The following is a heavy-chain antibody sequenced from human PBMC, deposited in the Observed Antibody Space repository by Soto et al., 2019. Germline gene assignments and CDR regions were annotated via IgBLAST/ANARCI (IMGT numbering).Heavy chain of an antibody. CDR1: GFTFSSYA. D-gene: IGHD2-15*01. CDR2: ISGSGGST. CDR3: AKDQDVVVVAAIYFDY. J-gene: IGHJ4*02. V-gene: IGHV3-23*01. Sequence: GGSLRLSCAASGFTFSSYAMSWVRQAPGKGLEWVSAISGSGGSTYYADSVKGRFTISRDNSKNTLYLQMNSLRAEDTAVYYCAKDQDVVVVAAIYFDYWGQGTLVTVSS.